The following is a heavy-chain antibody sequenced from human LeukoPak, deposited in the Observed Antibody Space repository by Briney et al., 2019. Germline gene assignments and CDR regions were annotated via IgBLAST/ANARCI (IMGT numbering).Heavy chain of an antibody. J-gene: IGHJ3*02. CDR1: GGSISSGSYY. CDR2: IYTSGST. CDR3: ARDRGYYDTSGYYGDAFDI. Sequence: SEALSLTCTVSGGSISSGSYYWSWIRQPAGKGLEWIGRIYTSGSTNYNPSLKSRVTISVDTSKNQFSLKLSSVTAADTAVYYCARDRGYYDTSGYYGDAFDIWGQGTMVTVSS. D-gene: IGHD3-22*01. V-gene: IGHV4-61*02.